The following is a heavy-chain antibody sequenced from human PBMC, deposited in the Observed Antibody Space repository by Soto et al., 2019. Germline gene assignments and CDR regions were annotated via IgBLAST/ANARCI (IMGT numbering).Heavy chain of an antibody. J-gene: IGHJ4*02. Sequence: QVQLVESGGGVVQPGRSLRLSCAASGFTFSNYGMHWVRQAPGKGLEWVAIISYDGDNEYYADSVRGRFTISRDNSKNTLNLQTSSLRHEYTAVYYCAKDGGPVYCNSPGCSAKHFDYWGQGTLVTVSS. CDR3: AKDGGPVYCNSPGCSAKHFDY. CDR1: GFTFSNYG. CDR2: ISYDGDNE. D-gene: IGHD2-2*01. V-gene: IGHV3-30*18.